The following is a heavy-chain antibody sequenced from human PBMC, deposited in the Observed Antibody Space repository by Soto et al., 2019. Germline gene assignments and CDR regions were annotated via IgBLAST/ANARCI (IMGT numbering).Heavy chain of an antibody. CDR2: IYSGGTT. CDR3: ARNGDSSDYRGWFDP. V-gene: IGHV3-66*01. Sequence: GSLRLSCAASGFTVSSNYMSWVRRAPGKGLEWVSVIYSGGTTYYADSVKGRFTISRDNSKNTLYLQMNSLRAEDTAVYYCARNGDSSDYRGWFDPWGQGTLVTVS. D-gene: IGHD3-22*01. J-gene: IGHJ5*02. CDR1: GFTVSSNY.